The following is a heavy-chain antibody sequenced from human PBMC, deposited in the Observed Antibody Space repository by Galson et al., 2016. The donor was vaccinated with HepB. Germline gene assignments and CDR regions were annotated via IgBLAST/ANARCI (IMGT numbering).Heavy chain of an antibody. V-gene: IGHV1-69*04. J-gene: IGHJ4*02. CDR1: GVSFSSYT. Sequence: SVKVSCKASGVSFSSYTITWVRQAPGQGLEWMGTIIPIVEIVNYGKKFQGRVTITADKSTSTAYMELGSLSSADTAVYYCARDSPAVTNGEAFDYWGQGTLVTVSS. CDR3: ARDSPAVTNGEAFDY. D-gene: IGHD4-17*01. CDR2: IIPIVEIV.